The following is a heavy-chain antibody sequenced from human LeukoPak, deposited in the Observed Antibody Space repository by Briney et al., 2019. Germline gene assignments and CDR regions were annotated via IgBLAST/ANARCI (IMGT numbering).Heavy chain of an antibody. CDR1: GGSISSGGYY. CDR3: ARVDSEVVVADDIPYYYYGMDV. D-gene: IGHD2-15*01. J-gene: IGHJ6*02. V-gene: IGHV4-30-2*01. CDR2: IYHSGST. Sequence: SQTLSLTCTVSGGSISSGGYYWSWIRQPPGKGLEWIGYIYHSGSTYYNPSLKSRVTISVDRSKNQFSLKLSSVTAADTAVYYCARVDSEVVVADDIPYYYYGMDVWGQGTTVTVSS.